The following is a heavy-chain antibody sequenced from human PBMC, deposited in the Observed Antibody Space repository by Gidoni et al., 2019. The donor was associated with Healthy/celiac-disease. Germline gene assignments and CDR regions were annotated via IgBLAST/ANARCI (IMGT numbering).Heavy chain of an antibody. J-gene: IGHJ4*02. CDR3: ARAGYYDSSGPFDY. CDR2: ISSSGSTI. D-gene: IGHD3-22*01. Sequence: EVQLVESGGGLVQPGGSLRLSCAASGFTFSSYEMNWGRQSPGKGLEWVSYISSSGSTIYYADSVKGRFTISRDNAKNSLYLQMNSLRAEDTAVYYCARAGYYDSSGPFDYWGQGTLVTVSS. CDR1: GFTFSSYE. V-gene: IGHV3-48*03.